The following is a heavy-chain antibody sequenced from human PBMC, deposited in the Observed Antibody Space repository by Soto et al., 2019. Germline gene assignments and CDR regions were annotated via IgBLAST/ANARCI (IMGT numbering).Heavy chain of an antibody. CDR2: ISAYNGNT. J-gene: IGHJ4*02. V-gene: IGHV1-18*01. D-gene: IGHD1-26*01. Sequence: GASVQVSCKASGYTFTSYGISWVRQAPGQGLEWMGWISAYNGNTNYAQKLQGRVTMTTDTSTSTAYMELRSLRAEDTAVYYCAKMVTGGSYYFDYWGQGTLVTVSS. CDR3: AKMVTGGSYYFDY. CDR1: GYTFTSYG.